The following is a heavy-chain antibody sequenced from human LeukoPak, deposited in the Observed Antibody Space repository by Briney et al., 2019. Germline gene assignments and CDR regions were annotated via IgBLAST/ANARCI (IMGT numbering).Heavy chain of an antibody. CDR2: MNNDGRVI. CDR3: AREFEATGFWALDY. V-gene: IGHV3-74*01. D-gene: IGHD3-16*01. J-gene: IGHJ4*02. CDR1: GFTFNTCW. Sequence: GGSLRLSCRVSGFTFNTCWMHWVRQAPGKRLVWVSRMNNDGRVISYADSVKGRFTISRDNAKNTLYLQMNSLRAEDTAVYYCAREFEATGFWALDYWGQGTLVTASS.